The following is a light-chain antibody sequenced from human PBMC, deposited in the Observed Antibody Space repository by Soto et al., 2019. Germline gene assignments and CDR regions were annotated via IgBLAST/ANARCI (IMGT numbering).Light chain of an antibody. V-gene: IGKV3-20*01. CDR1: QSVSSSY. Sequence: EIVLTQSPGTLSLSPGERATLSCRASQSVSSSYLAWYQQKPGQAPRLLIYGASSRATGIPDRFSGSGSGTDFTLTISRLEPEDFAVYYCQQYGSLLTFGGGTKVEMK. CDR3: QQYGSLLT. CDR2: GAS. J-gene: IGKJ4*01.